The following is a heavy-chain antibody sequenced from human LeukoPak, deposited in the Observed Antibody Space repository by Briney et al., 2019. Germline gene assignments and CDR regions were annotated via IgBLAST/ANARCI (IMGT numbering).Heavy chain of an antibody. CDR3: AREGTSQQLVPPYFDY. Sequence: GGSLRLSCAASGFTFSSYWMSWVRQAPGKGLEWVANIKQDGSEKYYVDSVKGRFTISRDNAKNSLYLQMNSLRAEDTAVYYCAREGTSQQLVPPYFDYWGQGTLDTVSS. V-gene: IGHV3-7*01. J-gene: IGHJ4*02. CDR2: IKQDGSEK. D-gene: IGHD6-13*01. CDR1: GFTFSSYW.